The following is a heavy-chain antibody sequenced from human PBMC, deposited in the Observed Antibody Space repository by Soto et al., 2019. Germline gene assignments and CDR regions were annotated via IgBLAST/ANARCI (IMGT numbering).Heavy chain of an antibody. J-gene: IGHJ6*02. CDR2: IWYDGSNK. V-gene: IGHV3-33*01. CDR1: VFTCSSCG. Sequence: GSLRVSCAASVFTCSSCGMHWVRQAPGKGLEWVAVIWYDGSNKYYADSVKGRFTISRDNSKNTLYLQMNSLRAEDTAVYYCARDRTRYDILTGYYTPYYYYYGMDVWGQGTTVTVSS. D-gene: IGHD3-9*01. CDR3: ARDRTRYDILTGYYTPYYYYYGMDV.